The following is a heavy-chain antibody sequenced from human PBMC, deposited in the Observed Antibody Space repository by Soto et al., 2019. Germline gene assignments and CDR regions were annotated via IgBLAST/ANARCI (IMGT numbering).Heavy chain of an antibody. CDR1: GFTFSSYG. Sequence: QVQLVESGGGVVQPGRSLRLSCAASGFTFSSYGMHWVRQAPGKGLEWVAVIWYDGSNKYYADSVKGRFTISRDNSKNTMDLQMNSLRAEDKAVYYCARDGAGVPATIWMGAYYYYMDVWGKGTTVTVSS. D-gene: IGHD5-12*01. CDR3: ARDGAGVPATIWMGAYYYYMDV. J-gene: IGHJ6*03. CDR2: IWYDGSNK. V-gene: IGHV3-33*01.